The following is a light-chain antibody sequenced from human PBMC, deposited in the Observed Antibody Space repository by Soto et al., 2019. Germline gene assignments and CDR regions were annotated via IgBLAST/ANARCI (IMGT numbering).Light chain of an antibody. CDR2: KAS. CDR1: QSISSW. J-gene: IGKJ1*01. V-gene: IGKV1-5*03. Sequence: DIQMTQSPSTLSASVGDRITITCRASQSISSWLAWYQQKPGKAPKLLIYKASSLESGFPSRFSGSGSGTEFNLTISSLQPDDFAAYYCQQYDSYSTFGQGTKVEIK. CDR3: QQYDSYST.